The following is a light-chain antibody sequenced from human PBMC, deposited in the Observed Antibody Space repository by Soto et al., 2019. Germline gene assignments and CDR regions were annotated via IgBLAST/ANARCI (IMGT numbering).Light chain of an antibody. Sequence: QSALTQPASVSGSPGQSITISCTGTSSDVGTYNLVSWYQHHPGKAPKLIIYEVSNRPSGVSNRFSGSKSGNTASLTISGLQAEDETDYYCFSYTSSGTYVFGTGTKLTVL. V-gene: IGLV2-14*02. CDR2: EVS. J-gene: IGLJ1*01. CDR3: FSYTSSGTYV. CDR1: SSDVGTYNL.